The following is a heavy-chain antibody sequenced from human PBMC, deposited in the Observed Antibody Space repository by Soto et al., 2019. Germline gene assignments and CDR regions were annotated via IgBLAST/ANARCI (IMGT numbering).Heavy chain of an antibody. D-gene: IGHD4-17*01. CDR1: GFTFSSYA. CDR3: ARDGEGGTVFLGYHDY. V-gene: IGHV3-23*01. CDR2: ISCDGANT. J-gene: IGHJ4*02. Sequence: GGSLRLSCAASGFTFSSYAMSWVRQAPGKGLEWVSAISCDGANTYYADSVKGRFTISRDNSKNTLYLQMDSLRAEDTAVYYCARDGEGGTVFLGYHDYWSRGALVTVSS.